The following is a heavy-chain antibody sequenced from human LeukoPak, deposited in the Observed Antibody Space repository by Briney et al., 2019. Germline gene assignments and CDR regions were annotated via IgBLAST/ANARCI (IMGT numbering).Heavy chain of an antibody. J-gene: IGHJ4*02. V-gene: IGHV4-59*08. Sequence: SETLSLTCTVSGGSISSYYWSWIRQPPGQGLEWVGYIYYSGSTNYNPSLKSRVTISVDTSKNQFSLNLTSVTAADTAVYYCVRHLRGYSYGPFDYWGQGTLVTVSS. D-gene: IGHD5-18*01. CDR2: IYYSGST. CDR3: VRHLRGYSYGPFDY. CDR1: GGSISSYY.